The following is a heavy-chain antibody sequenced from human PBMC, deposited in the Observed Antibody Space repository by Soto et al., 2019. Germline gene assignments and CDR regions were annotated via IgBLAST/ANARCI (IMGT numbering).Heavy chain of an antibody. CDR3: ARGAIFGVAANGQYYYYGMDV. CDR1: GGSFSGYY. Sequence: SETLSLTCAVYGGSFSGYYWSWIRQPPGKGLEWIGEINHSGSTNYNPSLKSRVTISVDTSKNQFSLKLSSVTAADTAVYYCARGAIFGVAANGQYYYYGMDVWGQGTTVTVSS. J-gene: IGHJ6*02. CDR2: INHSGST. D-gene: IGHD3-3*01. V-gene: IGHV4-34*01.